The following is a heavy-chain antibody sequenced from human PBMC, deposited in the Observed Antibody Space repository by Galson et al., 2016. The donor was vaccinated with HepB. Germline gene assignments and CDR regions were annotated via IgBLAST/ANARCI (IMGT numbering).Heavy chain of an antibody. J-gene: IGHJ3*02. D-gene: IGHD2-21*01. CDR2: LSPNNGNR. V-gene: IGHV1-18*01. CDR1: GYTFTTYG. Sequence: SVKVSCKASGYTFTTYGISWVRQAPGQGLEWMGWLSPNNGNRNSAQKLLGRVTMTTDTSTSTAYMELRSLTSDDTAVYYCARDGRLSVVGITNLGVFDIWGPGTLVTVSS. CDR3: ARDGRLSVVGITNLGVFDI.